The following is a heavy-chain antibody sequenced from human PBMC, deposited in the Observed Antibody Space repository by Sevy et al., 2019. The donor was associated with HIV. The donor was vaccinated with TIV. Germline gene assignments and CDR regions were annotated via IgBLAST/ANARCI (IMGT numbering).Heavy chain of an antibody. CDR3: ARHGWTAISSSWYYYYYMDV. D-gene: IGHD6-13*01. V-gene: IGHV4-59*08. CDR2: IYYSGST. J-gene: IGHJ6*03. CDR1: GGSISSYY. Sequence: SETLSLTCTVSGGSISSYYWSWIRQPPGKGLEWIGYIYYSGSTNYNPSLKSRVTISVDTSKNQFSLKLSSVTAADTAVYYCARHGWTAISSSWYYYYYMDVWGKGTTVTVSS.